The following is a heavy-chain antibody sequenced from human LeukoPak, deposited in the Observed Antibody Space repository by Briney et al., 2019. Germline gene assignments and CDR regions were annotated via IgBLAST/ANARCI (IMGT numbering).Heavy chain of an antibody. Sequence: PGGSLRLSCVASGFTVSNNYMSWVRQAPGKGLEYVSAISHDGGSTYYANSAKDRFTISRDNSKSTLYLQMGSLRADDMAVYYCARAGDSRAYSFNAFDIWGPGTRVTVSS. CDR3: ARAGDSRAYSFNAFDI. J-gene: IGHJ3*02. V-gene: IGHV3-64*01. D-gene: IGHD3-22*01. CDR2: ISHDGGST. CDR1: GFTVSNNY.